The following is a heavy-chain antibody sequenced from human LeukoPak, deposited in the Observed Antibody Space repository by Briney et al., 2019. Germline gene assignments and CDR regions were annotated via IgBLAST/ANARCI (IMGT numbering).Heavy chain of an antibody. CDR3: ARVETALIPLNS. J-gene: IGHJ5*02. CDR2: ISSDGRYI. Sequence: GGSLRLSCAASGFTLGYYNTNWVRQAPGKGLEWLSSISSDGRYIFYADSVRGRFTISRDNAKNSVFLQMNSLRAGDTALYYCARVETALIPLNSWGQGTLVTVSS. V-gene: IGHV3-21*01. D-gene: IGHD5-18*01. CDR1: GFTLGYYN.